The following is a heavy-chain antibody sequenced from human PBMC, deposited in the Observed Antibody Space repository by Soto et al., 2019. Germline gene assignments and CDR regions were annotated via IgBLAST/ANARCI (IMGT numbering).Heavy chain of an antibody. J-gene: IGHJ5*02. Sequence: GGSLRLSCAASGFSFIKYGIHWFRHSPFKGLEWVAFVSSDGNNKYYGDSVKGRFTISRDNSKNMVFLQVDSLRVDDTAVYYCAKDRVIQLLPIWPDPWGQGTLVTVSS. CDR3: AKDRVIQLLPIWPDP. CDR2: VSSDGNNK. CDR1: GFSFIKYG. V-gene: IGHV3-30*18. D-gene: IGHD2-2*01.